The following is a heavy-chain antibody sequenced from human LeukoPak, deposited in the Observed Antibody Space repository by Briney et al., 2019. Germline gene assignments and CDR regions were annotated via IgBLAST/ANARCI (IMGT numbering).Heavy chain of an antibody. CDR1: GGSISTSYY. Sequence: SETLSLTCTVSGGSISTSYYWGWIRQPPGKGLEWIGSIYYSGSTYYNPSLESRLTISVDTSKNQFSLKLSSVTAADTAVYYCARHGYCSGGSCYSWGYYYYMDIWGKGTTVTISS. V-gene: IGHV4-39*01. CDR3: ARHGYCSGGSCYSWGYYYYMDI. J-gene: IGHJ6*03. D-gene: IGHD2-15*01. CDR2: IYYSGST.